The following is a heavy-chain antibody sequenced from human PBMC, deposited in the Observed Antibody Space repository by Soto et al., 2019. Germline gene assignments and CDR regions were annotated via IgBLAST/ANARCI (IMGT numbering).Heavy chain of an antibody. V-gene: IGHV4-4*02. CDR3: ASTDSGWPTFEAN. D-gene: IGHD6-25*01. CDR2: IFHGGDT. J-gene: IGHJ4*01. Sequence: PSETLSLPCAFSVVSISSTKWWSWVRQPPGKGLEWIGEIFHGGDTNYNPSLKSRVTISVDKSKNQFSLNLSSVTAADTAVYYCASTDSGWPTFEANWGHVTQGNVSS. CDR1: VVSISSTKW.